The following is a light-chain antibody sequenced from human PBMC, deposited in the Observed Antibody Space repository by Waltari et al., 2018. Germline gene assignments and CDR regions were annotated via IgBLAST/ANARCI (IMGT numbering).Light chain of an antibody. Sequence: QSALTQPASVSGSPGQSITISCTGSSTDLGSSTLVSWYQQHPDKAPKLLIYEGPGRPPGTSHRFPGSTSGNTASLTISTLQAEDEADYYCFSYADGRSLVFGGGTKLTVL. V-gene: IGLV2-23*01. J-gene: IGLJ2*01. CDR1: STDLGSSTL. CDR2: EGP. CDR3: FSYADGRSLV.